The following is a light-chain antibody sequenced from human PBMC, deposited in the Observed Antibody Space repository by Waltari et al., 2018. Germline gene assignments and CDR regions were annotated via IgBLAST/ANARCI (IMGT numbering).Light chain of an antibody. CDR1: RSNIGPNY. V-gene: IGLV1-51*01. CDR3: GTWDSSLTAAVV. CDR2: DTN. Sequence: QSVLTQPPSVSAAPGQTVTISCSGSRSNIGPNYVSWYQQVPGTAPKLLIFDTNKRPSGIPDRFSCSKSGTSAALAITGLQTGDEADYYCGTWDSSLTAAVVFGGGTRLTVL. J-gene: IGLJ2*01.